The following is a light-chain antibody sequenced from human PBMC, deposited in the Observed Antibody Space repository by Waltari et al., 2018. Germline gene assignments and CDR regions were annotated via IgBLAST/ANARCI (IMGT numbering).Light chain of an antibody. CDR2: KDT. Sequence: SYELTQPPSVSVSPGQTARVTCSGDALPKQYAYWYQQRPGQAPILGIYKDTERPSGIPERFSGSSSGTTATLTISGVQAEDEAEYYCQSADNIGTYGFGPGTKVTVL. CDR3: QSADNIGTYG. V-gene: IGLV3-25*03. CDR1: ALPKQY. J-gene: IGLJ1*01.